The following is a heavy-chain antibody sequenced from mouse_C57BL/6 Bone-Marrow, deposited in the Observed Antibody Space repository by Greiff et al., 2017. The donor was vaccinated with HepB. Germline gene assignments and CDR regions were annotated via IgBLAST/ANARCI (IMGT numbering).Heavy chain of an antibody. D-gene: IGHD2-4*01. CDR3: ARGDYPFAY. V-gene: IGHV5-4*01. J-gene: IGHJ3*01. CDR2: ISDGGSYT. CDR1: GFTFSSYA. Sequence: EVQLQESGGGLVKPGGSLKLSCAASGFTFSSYAMSWVRQTPEKRLGWVATISDGGSYTYYPDNVKGRFTISRDNAKNNLYLQMSHLKSEDTAMYYCARGDYPFAYWGQGTLVTVSA.